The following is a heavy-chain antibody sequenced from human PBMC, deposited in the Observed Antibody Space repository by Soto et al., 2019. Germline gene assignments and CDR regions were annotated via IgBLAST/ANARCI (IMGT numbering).Heavy chain of an antibody. J-gene: IGHJ6*04. Sequence: GGSLRLSCAASGFTFSGSAMHWVRQASGKGLEWVGRIRSKANSYATAYAASVKGRFTISRDDSKNTAYLQMNSLKTEDTAVYYCTRLFAHEDVWGKGTTVTVSS. CDR1: GFTFSGSA. CDR3: TRLFAHEDV. D-gene: IGHD2-21*01. CDR2: IRSKANSYAT. V-gene: IGHV3-73*01.